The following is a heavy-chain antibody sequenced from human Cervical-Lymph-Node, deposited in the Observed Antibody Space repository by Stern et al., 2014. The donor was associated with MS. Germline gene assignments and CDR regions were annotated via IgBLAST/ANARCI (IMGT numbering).Heavy chain of an antibody. D-gene: IGHD1/OR15-1a*01. Sequence: QITLKESGPALVKPTQTLTLTCTFSGFSLSTGGMCVTWIRQPPGKALEGLGLIDWDGDKYYRTPLRTRLTISKDTFKNQVVLTMTNMDPVDTATYYCARIRGTARLIDYWGQGTLVTVSS. V-gene: IGHV2-70*01. CDR1: GFSLSTGGMC. CDR3: ARIRGTARLIDY. J-gene: IGHJ4*02. CDR2: IDWDGDK.